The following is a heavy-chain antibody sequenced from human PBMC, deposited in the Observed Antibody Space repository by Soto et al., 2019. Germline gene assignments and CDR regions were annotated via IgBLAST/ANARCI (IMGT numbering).Heavy chain of an antibody. CDR3: ARSGPGRRNWFDP. Sequence: QVQLVESEGCVVQPGRSLRLSCAASGFTFSSYAMHWVRQAPGKGLEWVAVISYDGSNKYYADSVKGRFTISRDNSKNTLYLQMNSLRSEDTAVYYCARSGPGRRNWFDPWGQGTLVTVSS. D-gene: IGHD1-26*01. J-gene: IGHJ5*02. V-gene: IGHV3-30-3*01. CDR2: ISYDGSNK. CDR1: GFTFSSYA.